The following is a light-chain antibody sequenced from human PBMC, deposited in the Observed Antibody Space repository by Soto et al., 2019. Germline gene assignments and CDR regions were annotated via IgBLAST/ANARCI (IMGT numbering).Light chain of an antibody. Sequence: QSALTQPASVSGSPGQSITISCTGTSSDVGGYNYVSWYQQHPGKAPKLMIYEVSNRPSGVSNRFSGSKSGNTASLTISGLPAEDEADEDGSSYTSSRSIEVFGTGTKLTVL. CDR3: SSYTSSRSIEV. CDR1: SSDVGGYNY. J-gene: IGLJ1*01. CDR2: EVS. V-gene: IGLV2-14*01.